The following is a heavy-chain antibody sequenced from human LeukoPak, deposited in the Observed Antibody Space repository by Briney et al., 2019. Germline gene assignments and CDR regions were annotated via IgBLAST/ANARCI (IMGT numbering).Heavy chain of an antibody. Sequence: AASVKVSCKASGYTFTSYAMNWVRQAPGQGLEWMGWINTNTGNPTYAQGFTGRFVFSLDTSVSTAYLQISSLKAEDTAVYYCARASTAMVTERKNWFDPWGQGTLVTVSS. CDR2: INTNTGNP. CDR1: GYTFTSYA. D-gene: IGHD5-18*01. V-gene: IGHV7-4-1*02. CDR3: ARASTAMVTERKNWFDP. J-gene: IGHJ5*02.